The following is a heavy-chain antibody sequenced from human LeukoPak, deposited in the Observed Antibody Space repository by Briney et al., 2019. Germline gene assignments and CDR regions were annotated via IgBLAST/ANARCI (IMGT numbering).Heavy chain of an antibody. V-gene: IGHV3-30*02. Sequence: GGSLRLSCAAFGFTFSSYGMHWVRQAPGKGLEWVAFIRYDGSNKYYADSVKGRFTISRDNSKNTLYLQMNSLRAEDTAVYYCAKGVRSVWGSYRTQYYFDYWGQGTLVTVSS. CDR3: AKGVRSVWGSYRTQYYFDY. D-gene: IGHD3-16*02. CDR1: GFTFSSYG. CDR2: IRYDGSNK. J-gene: IGHJ4*02.